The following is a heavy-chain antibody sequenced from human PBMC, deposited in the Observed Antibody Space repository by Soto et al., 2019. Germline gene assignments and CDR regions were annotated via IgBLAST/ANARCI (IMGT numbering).Heavy chain of an antibody. CDR3: ARSVAVAGLDY. V-gene: IGHV3-30-3*01. Sequence: GGSLRLSCAASGFTLSSYSMHWVRQAPGKGLEWVGVISYDGNKKYYRDSVRGRFSISRDTSNNTVHLQMNSLRPDDTAVYYCARSVAVAGLDYWGQGSLVTVSS. CDR2: ISYDGNKK. CDR1: GFTLSSYS. D-gene: IGHD6-19*01. J-gene: IGHJ4*02.